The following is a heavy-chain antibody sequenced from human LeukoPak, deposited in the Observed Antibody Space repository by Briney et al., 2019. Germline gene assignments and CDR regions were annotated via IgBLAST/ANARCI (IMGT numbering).Heavy chain of an antibody. CDR2: ISSSSDYI. D-gene: IGHD2/OR15-2a*01. CDR3: ARGKTSQNIVTRKTYNWFDP. CDR1: EFTFSSYN. V-gene: IGHV3-21*01. J-gene: IGHJ5*02. Sequence: GGSLRLSCAASEFTFSSYNMNWVRQAPGKGLEWVSSISSSSDYIYYADSVKGRFTISRDNAKNSLYLQMKSLRAEDTAVYYCARGKTSQNIVTRKTYNWFDPWGQGALVTVSS.